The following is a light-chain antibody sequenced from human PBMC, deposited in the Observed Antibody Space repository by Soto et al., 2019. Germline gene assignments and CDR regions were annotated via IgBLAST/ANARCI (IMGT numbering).Light chain of an antibody. CDR1: QSISNW. CDR2: EAS. J-gene: IGKJ5*01. Sequence: DIQITQSPSTLSASVGDRVNLPFRVSQSISNWLAWYQQKPGKAPKLLIYEASTLESGVPSRFSGSGSGTEFSLTISSLQPDDFATYYCQQFNTNSLITFGQGTRLEIK. V-gene: IGKV1-5*03. CDR3: QQFNTNSLIT.